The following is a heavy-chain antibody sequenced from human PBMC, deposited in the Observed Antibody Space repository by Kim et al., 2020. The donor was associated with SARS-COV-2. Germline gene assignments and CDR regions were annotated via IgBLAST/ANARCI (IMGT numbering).Heavy chain of an antibody. V-gene: IGHV3-7*01. CDR1: GFTFSSSW. J-gene: IGHJ4*02. D-gene: IGHD2-15*01. CDR2: IKGDGSEK. Sequence: PGGSLRLSCAASGFTFSSSWMNWVRQAPGKGLEWVAKIKGDGSEKYYVDSVKGRFTISRDNPKNSLYLQMNSLRAEDTAFYYCARDQDTIHFLGLDYWGQGTLVTVSS. CDR3: ARDQDTIHFLGLDY.